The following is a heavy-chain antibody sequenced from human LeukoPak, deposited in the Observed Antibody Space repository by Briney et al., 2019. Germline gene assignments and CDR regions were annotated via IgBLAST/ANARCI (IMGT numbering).Heavy chain of an antibody. V-gene: IGHV3-64*01. CDR1: GFTFSSYA. Sequence: PGGSLRLSCAASGFTFSSYAMHWVRQAPGKGLEYVSAISSNGGSTYYANSVKGRFTISRDNSKNTLYLQMGSLRAEDMAVYYCASGSGGSLPHPFDYWGQGTLVTVSS. CDR3: ASGSGGSLPHPFDY. D-gene: IGHD1-26*01. J-gene: IGHJ4*02. CDR2: ISSNGGST.